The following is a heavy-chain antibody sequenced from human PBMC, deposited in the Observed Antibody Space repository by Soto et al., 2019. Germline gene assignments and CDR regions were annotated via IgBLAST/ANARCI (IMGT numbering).Heavy chain of an antibody. Sequence: SETLSLTCAVYGGSFSGYYWTWIRQPPGTGLEWIGEINHSGSTNYNPSLKSRVTISVDTSKNQFSLKLTSVTAADTAANYCPRDKIPGLLDYWGQGTLVTVSS. CDR3: PRDKIPGLLDY. J-gene: IGHJ4*02. D-gene: IGHD2-21*01. CDR1: GGSFSGYY. CDR2: INHSGST. V-gene: IGHV4-34*01.